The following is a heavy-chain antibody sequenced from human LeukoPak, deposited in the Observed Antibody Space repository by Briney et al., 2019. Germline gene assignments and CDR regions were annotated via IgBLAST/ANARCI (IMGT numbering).Heavy chain of an antibody. CDR1: GFTFDIHV. V-gene: IGHV3-23*01. Sequence: GGSLRLSCAASGFTFDIHVMTWVRQAPGKGLEWVSSISGSGSGGATYYADSVKGRFTISRDNSKNTLYLEMNSLRVEDTAVYYCAKGGTHYYRSGQYNWFDPRGQGTLVTVSS. CDR2: ISGSGSGGAT. D-gene: IGHD3-10*01. J-gene: IGHJ5*02. CDR3: AKGGTHYYRSGQYNWFDP.